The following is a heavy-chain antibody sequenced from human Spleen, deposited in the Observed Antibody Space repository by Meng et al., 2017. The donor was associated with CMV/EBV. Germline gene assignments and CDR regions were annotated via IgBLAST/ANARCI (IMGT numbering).Heavy chain of an antibody. J-gene: IGHJ4*02. CDR2: IYYTGST. Sequence: SETLSLTCAVSGGSVASENSYWTWIRQPPGKGLEWIGYIYYTGSTNYNPSLKRRVTISADTSKSQFSLKLTSVTAADTAVYYCARDWGYCSTTSCYPRFYFAYWGQGALVTVSS. CDR1: GGSVASENSY. V-gene: IGHV4-61*01. CDR3: ARDWGYCSTTSCYPRFYFAY. D-gene: IGHD2-2*01.